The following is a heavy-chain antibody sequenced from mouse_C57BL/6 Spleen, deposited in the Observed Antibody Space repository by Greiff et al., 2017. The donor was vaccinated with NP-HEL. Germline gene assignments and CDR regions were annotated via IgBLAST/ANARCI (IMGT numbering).Heavy chain of an antibody. CDR1: GYTFTSYW. Sequence: VQLQQSGTELVKPGASVKLSCKASGYTFTSYWMHWVKQRPGQGLEWIGNINPSNGGTNYNEKFKSKATLTVDTSSSTAYMQLSSLTSEDSAVYYCARVPGSSYGWFAYWGQGTLVTVSA. J-gene: IGHJ3*01. CDR2: INPSNGGT. D-gene: IGHD1-1*01. CDR3: ARVPGSSYGWFAY. V-gene: IGHV1-53*01.